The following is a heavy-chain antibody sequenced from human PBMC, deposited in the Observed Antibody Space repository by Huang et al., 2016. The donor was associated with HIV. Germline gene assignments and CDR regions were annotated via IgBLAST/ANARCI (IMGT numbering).Heavy chain of an antibody. J-gene: IGHJ3*02. CDR1: GYTLTELS. Sequence: QVQLVQSGVEVKKPGVSVKVSCKVSGYTLTELSIHWVRQAHGKGLEWMGGFAPEHGETIYAQNFQGRVTMTEDTSTDTAYMELHSLRPEDTAVYYCAAGYDTYYDIWGQGTMVIASS. CDR2: FAPEHGET. V-gene: IGHV1-24*01. D-gene: IGHD2-21*01. CDR3: AAGYDTYYDI.